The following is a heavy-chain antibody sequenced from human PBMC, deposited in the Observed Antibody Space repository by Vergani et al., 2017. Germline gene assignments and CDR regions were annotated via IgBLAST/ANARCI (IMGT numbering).Heavy chain of an antibody. CDR1: GYTFTSHG. J-gene: IGHJ4*02. CDR3: ARDRNYDILASPNYYFDY. V-gene: IGHV1-18*04. D-gene: IGHD3-9*01. Sequence: QLVQSGAEVKKPGASVKVSCKASGYTFTSHGISWVRQAPGQGLEWMGWFNTYNGNTNYAQKFQGKVTITADESTSTAYMELSSLRSEDTAVYYCARDRNYDILASPNYYFDYWGQGTLVTVSS. CDR2: FNTYNGNT.